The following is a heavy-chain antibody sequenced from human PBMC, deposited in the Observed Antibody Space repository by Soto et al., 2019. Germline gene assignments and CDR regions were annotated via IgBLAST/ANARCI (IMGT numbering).Heavy chain of an antibody. V-gene: IGHV4-59*08. CDR2: VHHSWGS. CDR1: GGSISSYY. D-gene: IGHD3-10*01. CDR3: ARQGFGPLHGLVDV. J-gene: IGHJ6*02. Sequence: QVQLQESGPGLVKPSETLSLSCTVSGGSISSYYWSWFRQSPGKRMEWIGYVHHSWGSSYNPSLQSGVATSLDTSKSQFSLKVTSVTATDTAVYYCARQGFGPLHGLVDVWGQGTTVTVSS.